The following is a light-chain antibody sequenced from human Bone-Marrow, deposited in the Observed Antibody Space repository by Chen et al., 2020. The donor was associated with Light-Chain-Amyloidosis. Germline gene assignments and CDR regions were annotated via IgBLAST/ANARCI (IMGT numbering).Light chain of an antibody. CDR2: EVC. Sequence: SALTQPASVSGSPGQTITISCTGTRSDVGNYDYVSCYQHHHAKAPKLIIDEVCNRPSAVSSRFACAKSDNTACLTISGLLAEDEDDYYCSSYTRSSTLVFGEGTNMNVL. V-gene: IGLV2-14*01. CDR1: RSDVGNYDY. J-gene: IGLJ3*02. CDR3: SSYTRSSTLV.